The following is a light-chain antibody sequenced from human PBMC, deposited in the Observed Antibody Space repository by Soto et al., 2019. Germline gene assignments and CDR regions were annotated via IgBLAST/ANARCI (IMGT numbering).Light chain of an antibody. V-gene: IGKV3-20*01. J-gene: IGKJ5*01. CDR2: GAS. Sequence: IVLSQFPGTLSLSPGERATLSCRAIHTVSDNSLAWYQQTVGRAPRALIYGASNRATGIPDRFSGGGSGTDFTLTIARLEPEDFAVYYCQQYGSSPRTFGQGTRLEI. CDR3: QQYGSSPRT. CDR1: HTVSDNS.